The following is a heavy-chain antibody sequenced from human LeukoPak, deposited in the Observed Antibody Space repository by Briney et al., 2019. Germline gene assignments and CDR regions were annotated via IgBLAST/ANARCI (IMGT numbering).Heavy chain of an antibody. J-gene: IGHJ1*01. D-gene: IGHD6-19*01. CDR1: GYTLTELS. Sequence: ASVKVSCEVSGYTLTELSMHWVRQAPGKGLEWMGGFDPEDGETIYAQKFQGRVTMTEDTSTDTAYMELSSLRSEDTAVYYCATEGTQWLVRFEYFQHWGQGTLVTVSS. CDR3: ATEGTQWLVRFEYFQH. V-gene: IGHV1-24*01. CDR2: FDPEDGET.